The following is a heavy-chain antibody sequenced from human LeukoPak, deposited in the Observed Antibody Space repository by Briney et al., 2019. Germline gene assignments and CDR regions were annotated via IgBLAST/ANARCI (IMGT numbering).Heavy chain of an antibody. V-gene: IGHV4-4*07. J-gene: IGHJ6*03. D-gene: IGHD6-19*01. CDR1: GGSISSYY. Sequence: SEIPSLTCTVSGGSISSYYWRWIRQPAGKGLEWIGRIYTSGSTNYNPSLKSRVTMSVDTSKNQFSLKLSSVTAADTAVYYCAREGQWLVRLDYYYYYMDVWGKGTTVTVSS. CDR2: IYTSGST. CDR3: AREGQWLVRLDYYYYYMDV.